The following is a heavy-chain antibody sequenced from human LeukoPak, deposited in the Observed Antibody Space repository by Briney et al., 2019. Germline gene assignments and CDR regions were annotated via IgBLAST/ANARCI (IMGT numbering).Heavy chain of an antibody. CDR1: GFTFSSHE. V-gene: IGHV3-48*03. D-gene: IGHD3-22*01. CDR3: TTGSDYYDSSGYYHPPDAFDL. J-gene: IGHJ3*01. Sequence: GGSLRLSCAASGFTFSSHEMHWVRQAPGKGLEWVSYISSSDSTIYYADSVKGRFTISRDNAKNSLYLEMNSLKTEDTAVYYCTTGSDYYDSSGYYHPPDAFDLWGQGTLVTVSS. CDR2: ISSSDSTI.